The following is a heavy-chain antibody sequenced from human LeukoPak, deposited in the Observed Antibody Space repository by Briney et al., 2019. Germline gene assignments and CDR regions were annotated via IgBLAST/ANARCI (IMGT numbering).Heavy chain of an antibody. CDR2: IYYSGST. V-gene: IGHV4-59*01. J-gene: IGHJ3*02. CDR3: AREGGPYAFDI. CDR1: GGSISSYY. Sequence: SETLSLTCTVSGGSISSYYWSWVRQPPGKGLEWIGYIYYSGSTNYNPSLKSRVTISVDTSKNHFSLKLSSVTAADTAVYYCAREGGPYAFDIWGQGTMVTVSS.